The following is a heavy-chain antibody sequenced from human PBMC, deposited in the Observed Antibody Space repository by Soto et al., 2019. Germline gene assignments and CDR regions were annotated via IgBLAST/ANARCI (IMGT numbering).Heavy chain of an antibody. CDR3: ARFTHNSRSWYGGAFDI. V-gene: IGHV4-34*01. CDR2: INHSGST. J-gene: IGHJ3*02. CDR1: GGSISSYY. D-gene: IGHD6-13*01. Sequence: PSETLSLTCTVSGGSISSYYWSWIRQPPGKGLEWIGEINHSGSTNYNPSLKSRVTISVDTSKNQFSLKLSSVTAADTAVYYCARFTHNSRSWYGGAFDIWGQGTMVTVSS.